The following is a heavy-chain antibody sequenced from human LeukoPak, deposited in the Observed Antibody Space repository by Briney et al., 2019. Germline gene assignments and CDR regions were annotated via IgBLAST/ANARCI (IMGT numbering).Heavy chain of an antibody. CDR1: GYTLTELS. Sequence: ASVKVSCKVSGYTLTELSMHWVRQAPGKGLEWMGGFDPEGGETIYAQKFQGRVTMTEDTSTDTAYMELSSLRSEDTAVYYCATTRLYCSSTSCFNWFDPWGQGTLVTVSS. D-gene: IGHD2-2*01. CDR2: FDPEGGET. CDR3: ATTRLYCSSTSCFNWFDP. V-gene: IGHV1-24*01. J-gene: IGHJ5*02.